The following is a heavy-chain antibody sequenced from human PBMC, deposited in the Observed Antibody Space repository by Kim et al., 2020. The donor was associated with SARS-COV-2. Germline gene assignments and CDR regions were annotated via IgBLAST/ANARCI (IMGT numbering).Heavy chain of an antibody. Sequence: NPTQKRRVTISVDTSKDQFSLKLSSVTAANTAVYYCARAYGDYGVHWFDPWGQGTLVTVSS. V-gene: IGHV4-34*01. CDR3: ARAYGDYGVHWFDP. J-gene: IGHJ5*02. D-gene: IGHD4-17*01.